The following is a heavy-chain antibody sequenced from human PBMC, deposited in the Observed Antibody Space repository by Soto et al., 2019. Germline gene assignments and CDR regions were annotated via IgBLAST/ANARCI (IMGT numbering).Heavy chain of an antibody. V-gene: IGHV4-31*03. CDR3: ARVDRPAGTCYSLDN. D-gene: IGHD2-15*01. Sequence: SETLSLTCTVSGDSIGSGGHYWSWIRQAPGKGLEWIGHIYYSGTTFHNPSLKSRVTMSVDRSKNQFSLNLSSVTAADTAVYFCARVDRPAGTCYSLDNWGQGTLVTVSS. J-gene: IGHJ4*02. CDR1: GDSIGSGGHY. CDR2: IYYSGTT.